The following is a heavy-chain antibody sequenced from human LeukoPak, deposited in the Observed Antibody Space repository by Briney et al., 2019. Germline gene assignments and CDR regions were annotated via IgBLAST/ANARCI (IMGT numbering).Heavy chain of an antibody. Sequence: PSETLSLTCTVSGGSVDTIDYYWSRIRQPPGKGLEWIGSMYHTGSSIYSPSLKSRLTISVDTSKNQFTLNLSSMTAADTAVYYCAGDQGGSAHRHAFDIWGQGTLVTVSS. CDR1: GGSVDTIDYY. D-gene: IGHD1-26*01. J-gene: IGHJ3*02. CDR2: MYHTGSS. V-gene: IGHV4-61*08. CDR3: AGDQGGSAHRHAFDI.